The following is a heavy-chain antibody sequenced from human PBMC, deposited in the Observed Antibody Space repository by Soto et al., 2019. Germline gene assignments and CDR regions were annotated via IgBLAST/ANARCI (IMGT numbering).Heavy chain of an antibody. J-gene: IGHJ5*02. Sequence: ASVKVSCKASGYTFTSYAMHWVRQAPGQRLEWMGWINAGNGNTKYSQKFQGRVTITRDTSASTAYMELSSLRSEDTAVYYCAAIRYYDSSGYYNWFDPWGQGTLVTVSS. CDR3: AAIRYYDSSGYYNWFDP. D-gene: IGHD3-22*01. V-gene: IGHV1-3*01. CDR2: INAGNGNT. CDR1: GYTFTSYA.